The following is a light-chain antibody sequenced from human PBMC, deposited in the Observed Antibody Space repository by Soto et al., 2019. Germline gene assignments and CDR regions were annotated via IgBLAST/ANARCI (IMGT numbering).Light chain of an antibody. V-gene: IGKV3-11*01. Sequence: EIVLTQSPDTLSLSPGERATLSCRASQRIASYLAWYQQKPGQAPRHLIYDSSTRATDTPARFRGSGSGTDFTLTINNVDPEDFAVYYCQQRINWAFDFGPGTRVDIK. CDR3: QQRINWAFD. J-gene: IGKJ3*01. CDR1: QRIASY. CDR2: DSS.